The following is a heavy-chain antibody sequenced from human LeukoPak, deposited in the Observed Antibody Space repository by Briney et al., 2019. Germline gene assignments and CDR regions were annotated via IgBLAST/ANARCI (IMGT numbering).Heavy chain of an antibody. V-gene: IGHV3-30*02. J-gene: IGHJ5*02. CDR2: IRYDGANE. CDR1: RFTFSTYD. D-gene: IGHD3-22*01. CDR3: ARDSSGYYGIDP. Sequence: GGSLRLSCAASRFTFSTYDMHWVRQAPGKGLEWVAFIRYDGANEYYADSVKGRFTISRDNSKNTLYLQMNSLRAEDTAVYYCARDSSGYYGIDPWGQGTLVTVSS.